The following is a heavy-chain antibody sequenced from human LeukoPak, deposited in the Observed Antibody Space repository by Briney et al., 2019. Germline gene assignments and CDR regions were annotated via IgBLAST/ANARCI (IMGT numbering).Heavy chain of an antibody. D-gene: IGHD1-26*01. Sequence: ASVKVSCKASGYTFTTYDINWVRQAPGQGPEWMGWTNPKSGYTGYAQKFQGRVTMSRDTSTSTAYMELSSLRSEDTAVYYCARVAGSIDYWGQGTLVTVSS. CDR1: GYTFTTYD. CDR3: ARVAGSIDY. CDR2: TNPKSGYT. V-gene: IGHV1-8*01. J-gene: IGHJ4*02.